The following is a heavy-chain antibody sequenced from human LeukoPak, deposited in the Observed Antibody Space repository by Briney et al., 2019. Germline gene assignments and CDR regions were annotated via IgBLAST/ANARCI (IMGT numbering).Heavy chain of an antibody. D-gene: IGHD3-9*01. CDR1: GGSITGYY. CDR3: ARGNILTGYCFDF. V-gene: IGHV4-34*01. CDR2: IHYTGAT. J-gene: IGHJ4*02. Sequence: SETLSLICAVYGGSITGYYWSWIRQTPGRGLEWVGEIHYTGATSYNPSLKSRATISTDTSKNQFSLRLSSVTAADTAVYYCARGNILTGYCFDFWGQGALVPVSS.